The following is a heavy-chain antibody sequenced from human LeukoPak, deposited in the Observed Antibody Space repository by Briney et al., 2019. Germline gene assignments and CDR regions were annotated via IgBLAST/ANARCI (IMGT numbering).Heavy chain of an antibody. Sequence: PGGSLRLPCAASGFTFSSYSMNWVRQAPGKGLEWVSSISHRSGYIYYADSLKGRFTISRDNAKNSLYLQMDSLRAEDTAVYYCARLQGPFCGGDCYSPGTRSDYWGQGTLVTVSS. CDR2: ISHRSGYI. CDR3: ARLQGPFCGGDCYSPGTRSDY. D-gene: IGHD2-21*02. CDR1: GFTFSSYS. V-gene: IGHV3-21*01. J-gene: IGHJ4*02.